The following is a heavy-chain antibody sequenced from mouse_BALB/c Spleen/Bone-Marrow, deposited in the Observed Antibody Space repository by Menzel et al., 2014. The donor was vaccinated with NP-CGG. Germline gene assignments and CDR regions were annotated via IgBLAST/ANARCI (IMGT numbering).Heavy chain of an antibody. V-gene: IGHV1S22*01. D-gene: IGHD3-3*01. CDR2: IYPGTGST. J-gene: IGHJ1*01. CDR1: GYTFTSYW. CDR3: TRRGLSYWYFDV. Sequence: LQQSGSELVRPGASVKLSCKASGYTFTSYWMHWVKQRPGQGLEWIGNIYPGTGSTNYDEKFKSKGTLTVDTSPSTAYMHLSSLTSEDSAVYFCTRRGLSYWYFDVWGAGTTVTVSS.